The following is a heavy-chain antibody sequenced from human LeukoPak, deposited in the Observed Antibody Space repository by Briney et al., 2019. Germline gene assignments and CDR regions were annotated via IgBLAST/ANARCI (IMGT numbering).Heavy chain of an antibody. D-gene: IGHD1-26*01. Sequence: ASVKVSCKASGYTSTGYYMNWVRQAPGQGLEGMGWINPNSGDTNSAQKFQGRVTMTRDTSISTAYMELSRLTSDDTAVYYCARAGPFYSGNYLGFWGQGTLVTVSS. V-gene: IGHV1-2*02. CDR1: GYTSTGYY. CDR2: INPNSGDT. CDR3: ARAGPFYSGNYLGF. J-gene: IGHJ4*02.